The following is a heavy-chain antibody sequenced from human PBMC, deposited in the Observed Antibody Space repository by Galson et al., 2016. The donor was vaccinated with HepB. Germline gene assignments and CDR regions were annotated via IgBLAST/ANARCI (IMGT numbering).Heavy chain of an antibody. Sequence: SETLSLTCTVSGGSISSSNYYWTWVRQPPGQGLEWIGSINHRRTTFYNEPLNIPVTMSVDTSKSQISLQLTSVTAADTAVYYCASLIILGSGNFFDFWGQGTLVTVSS. V-gene: IGHV4-39*01. D-gene: IGHD3-10*01. CDR1: GGSISSSNYY. J-gene: IGHJ4*02. CDR3: ASLIILGSGNFFDF. CDR2: INHRRTT.